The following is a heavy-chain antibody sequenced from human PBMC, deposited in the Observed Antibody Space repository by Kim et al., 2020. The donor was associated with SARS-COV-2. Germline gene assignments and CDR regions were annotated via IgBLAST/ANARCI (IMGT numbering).Heavy chain of an antibody. J-gene: IGHJ4*02. V-gene: IGHV3-23*01. CDR2: ISITADRS. CDR3: ARYLVTPVRGFDY. CDR1: GFTFSSYA. D-gene: IGHD3-10*01. Sequence: GGSLRLSCAASGFTFSSYAMGWVRQAPGEGLQWVSAISITADRSYYSDSVTGRFTITRDDSKNTLYLQMNSLRADDAAVYYCARYLVTPVRGFDYWGQGTLVTVSS.